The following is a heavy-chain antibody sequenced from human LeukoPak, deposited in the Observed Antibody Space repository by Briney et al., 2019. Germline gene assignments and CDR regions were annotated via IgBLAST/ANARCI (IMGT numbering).Heavy chain of an antibody. Sequence: GGSLRLSCAASGFTFSSYSMNWVRQAPGKGLEWVSSISSSSSYIYYADSVKGRFTISRDNAKNSLYLQMNSLRAEDTAVYYCARGGKFYYDSSGYSEDFWGRGTLVTVSS. CDR1: GFTFSSYS. CDR3: ARGGKFYYDSSGYSEDF. V-gene: IGHV3-21*04. D-gene: IGHD3-22*01. CDR2: ISSSSSYI. J-gene: IGHJ4*02.